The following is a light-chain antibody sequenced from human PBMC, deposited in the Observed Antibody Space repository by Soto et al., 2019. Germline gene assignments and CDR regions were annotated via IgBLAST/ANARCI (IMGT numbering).Light chain of an antibody. CDR2: GTS. Sequence: RRAANTLCSPPGANPTNTCRASQSVDDTYLAWYQQTPGQAPRLLIYGTSHRATGIPDRFRGIWSGTDFILTICRLECEDVAMFYFQQDVGSWSFGQGT. V-gene: IGKV3-20*01. CDR1: QSVDDTY. CDR3: QQDVGSWS. J-gene: IGKJ1*01.